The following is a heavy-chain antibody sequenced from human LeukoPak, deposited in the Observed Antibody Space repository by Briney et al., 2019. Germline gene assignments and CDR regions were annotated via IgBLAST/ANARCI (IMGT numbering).Heavy chain of an antibody. CDR2: IGASGTTR. V-gene: IGHV3-48*03. J-gene: IGHJ4*02. D-gene: IGHD6-19*01. Sequence: PGGSLILSCAVSGFPFSFYEMNWVRQAPGKGLEWVSNIGASGTTRYYADSVKGRFSISRDDAKSSLYLQMNSLRVEDTAVYYCALLAVASDFDYWGQGALVTVSS. CDR1: GFPFSFYE. CDR3: ALLAVASDFDY.